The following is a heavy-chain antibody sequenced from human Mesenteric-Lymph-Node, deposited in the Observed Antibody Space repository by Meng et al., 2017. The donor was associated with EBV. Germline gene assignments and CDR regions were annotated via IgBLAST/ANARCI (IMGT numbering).Heavy chain of an antibody. CDR1: GGSIRISNW. Sequence: QVPLGEPGQGLVRPSGTPSPPCLVSGGSIRISNWWSWVRQSPGKGLEWIGEIYHGGSTNYNPSLKSRVTMSVDKSQNQFSLKLTSVTAADRAIYYCARGEIVRGEWYFDLWGRGTLVTVSS. J-gene: IGHJ2*01. CDR2: IYHGGST. CDR3: ARGEIVRGEWYFDL. D-gene: IGHD1-26*01. V-gene: IGHV4-4*02.